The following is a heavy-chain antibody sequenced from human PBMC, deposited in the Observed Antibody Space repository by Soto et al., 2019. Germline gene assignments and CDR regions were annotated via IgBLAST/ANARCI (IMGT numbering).Heavy chain of an antibody. J-gene: IGHJ4*02. Sequence: PSETLSLTCTVSGGSVSSSSYHWGWIRQPPGKGLEWIASIYYSGSTYYNPSLKSRVTISADTSKNQFSLSLSSVTAADTAVYYCASITKYGSSWSKCDYWGQGTLVTVSS. V-gene: IGHV4-39*01. CDR2: IYYSGST. CDR1: GGSVSSSSYH. CDR3: ASITKYGSSWSKCDY. D-gene: IGHD6-13*01.